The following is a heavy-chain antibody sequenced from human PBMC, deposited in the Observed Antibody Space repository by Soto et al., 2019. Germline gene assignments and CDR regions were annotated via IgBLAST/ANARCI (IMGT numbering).Heavy chain of an antibody. CDR1: GFTFSSYA. CDR3: AKDRERDAWYEDY. V-gene: IGHV3-23*01. J-gene: IGHJ4*02. D-gene: IGHD6-13*01. CDR2: ISGSDGST. Sequence: EVQLLESGGGLVQPGGSLRLSCAASGFTFSSYAMSWVRQAPGKGLEWVSAISGSDGSTYYADSVKGRFTISRDNSKSTLYLQMNSLRAEDTAVYYCAKDRERDAWYEDYWGQGTLVTVSS.